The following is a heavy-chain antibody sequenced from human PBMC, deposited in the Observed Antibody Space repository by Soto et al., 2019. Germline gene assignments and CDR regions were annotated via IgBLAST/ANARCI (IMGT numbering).Heavy chain of an antibody. CDR3: ARAPGGYDSSGYSNWFDP. J-gene: IGHJ5*02. V-gene: IGHV3-30-3*01. Sequence: PGGSLRLSCAASGFTFSNYVMHWVRQAPGKGLEWVAVISYDGSNKYYADSVKGRFTISRDNSKNTLYLQMNSLRAEDTAVYYCARAPGGYDSSGYSNWFDPWGQGTLVTVSS. CDR2: ISYDGSNK. CDR1: GFTFSNYV. D-gene: IGHD3-22*01.